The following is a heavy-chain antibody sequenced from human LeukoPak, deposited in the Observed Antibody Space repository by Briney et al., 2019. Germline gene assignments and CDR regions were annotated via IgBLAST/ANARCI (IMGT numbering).Heavy chain of an antibody. D-gene: IGHD3-3*01. J-gene: IGHJ4*02. CDR1: GFTFDDYG. Sequence: GGSLRLSCAASGFTFDDYGMSWVRQAPGKGLECVANIKQDGSEKYYIDSVKGRFTISRDNAKKSLYLQMNSLRAEDTAVYYCASQSSGGFFEDYWDQGTLVTVSS. CDR2: IKQDGSEK. CDR3: ASQSSGGFFEDY. V-gene: IGHV3-7*01.